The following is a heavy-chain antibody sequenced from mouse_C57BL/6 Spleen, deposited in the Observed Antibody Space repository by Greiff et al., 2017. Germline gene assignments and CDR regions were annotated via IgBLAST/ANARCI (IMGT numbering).Heavy chain of an antibody. Sequence: VQLQQSGPELVKPGASVKISCKASGYSFTGYYMNWVKQSPEKSLEWIGEINPSTGGTTYNQKFKAKATLTVDKSSSTAYMQLKSLTSEDSAVYYCASLYYGSSFDVWGTGTTATVSS. V-gene: IGHV1-42*01. CDR1: GYSFTGYY. CDR2: INPSTGGT. D-gene: IGHD1-1*01. CDR3: ASLYYGSSFDV. J-gene: IGHJ1*03.